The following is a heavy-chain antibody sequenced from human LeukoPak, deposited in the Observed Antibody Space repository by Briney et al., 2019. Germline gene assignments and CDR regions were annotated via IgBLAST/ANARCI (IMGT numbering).Heavy chain of an antibody. CDR3: ARGILLWFGETQFDY. J-gene: IGHJ4*02. CDR1: GGSFSGYY. D-gene: IGHD3-10*01. CDR2: INHSGST. Sequence: SETLSLTCAVYGGSFSGYYWSWIRQPPGKGLEWIGEINHSGSTNYNPSLKSRVTISVDTSKNQFSLKLSSVTAADTAVYCCARGILLWFGETQFDYWGQGTLVTVSS. V-gene: IGHV4-34*01.